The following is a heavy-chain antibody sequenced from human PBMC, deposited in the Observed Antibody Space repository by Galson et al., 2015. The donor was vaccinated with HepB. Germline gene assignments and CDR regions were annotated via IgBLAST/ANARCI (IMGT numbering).Heavy chain of an antibody. Sequence: PALVKPTQTLTLTCTFSGFSLSTSGVGVAWIRQPPGKALEWLALIYWDDDKRYSPSLKSRLTITKDTSKNQVILTMTNMDPVDTATYYCARLYCSSISCYEGAYYFDYWGQGTLVTVSS. D-gene: IGHD2-2*01. CDR2: IYWDDDK. CDR3: ARLYCSSISCYEGAYYFDY. J-gene: IGHJ4*02. V-gene: IGHV2-5*02. CDR1: GFSLSTSGVG.